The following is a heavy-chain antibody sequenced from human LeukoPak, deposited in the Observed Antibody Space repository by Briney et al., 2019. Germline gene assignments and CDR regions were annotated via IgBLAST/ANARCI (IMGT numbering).Heavy chain of an antibody. CDR1: GGTFSSYA. CDR3: ASATFGGSYFDY. Sequence: ASVKVSCKASGGTFSSYAISWVRQAPGQGLEWMGGIIPIFGTANYAQKFQGRVTITTDESTSTAYMELSSLRSEDTAVYYCASATFGGSYFDYWGQGTLVTVSS. V-gene: IGHV1-69*05. CDR2: IIPIFGTA. D-gene: IGHD3-16*01. J-gene: IGHJ4*02.